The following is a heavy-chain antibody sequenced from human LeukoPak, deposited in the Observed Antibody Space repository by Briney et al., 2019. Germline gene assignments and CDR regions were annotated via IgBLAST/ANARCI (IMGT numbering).Heavy chain of an antibody. CDR2: IYHSGST. J-gene: IGHJ4*02. CDR1: GGSISSSNW. V-gene: IGHV4-4*02. CDR3: ARGATAVAGFDY. Sequence: SETLSLTCAVSGGSISSSNWWSWVRQPPGKGLEWIGEIYHSGSTNYNPSLKSRVTISVDKPKNQFSLKLSSVTAADTAVYYCARGATAVAGFDYWGQGTLVTVSS. D-gene: IGHD6-19*01.